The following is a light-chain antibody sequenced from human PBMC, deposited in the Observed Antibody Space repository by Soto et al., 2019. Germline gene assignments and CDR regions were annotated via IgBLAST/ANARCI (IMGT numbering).Light chain of an antibody. J-gene: IGKJ5*01. CDR2: GAS. Sequence: IVLTHTPSTLSLSPKQTATRSSKASQSVSSYLAWYQQKAGQAPRLLIYGASSRAAGIPDRFSGSGSGTDFTLTINSLEPEDFAVYYCQQRSNWPPITFGQGTRLENK. CDR3: QQRSNWPPIT. V-gene: IGKV3-11*01. CDR1: QSVSSY.